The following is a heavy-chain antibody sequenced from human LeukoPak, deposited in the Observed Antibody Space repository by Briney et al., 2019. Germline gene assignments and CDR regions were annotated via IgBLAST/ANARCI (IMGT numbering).Heavy chain of an antibody. J-gene: IGHJ4*02. Sequence: SETLSLTCAVYGGSFSGYYWSWIRQPPGKGLEWIGEINHSGSTNYNPSLKSRVTISVDTSKNQFSLKLSSVTAADTAVYYCARDDYGDYIAAPTTSSSFDYWGQGTLVTVSS. V-gene: IGHV4-34*01. D-gene: IGHD4-17*01. CDR1: GGSFSGYY. CDR2: INHSGST. CDR3: ARDDYGDYIAAPTTSSSFDY.